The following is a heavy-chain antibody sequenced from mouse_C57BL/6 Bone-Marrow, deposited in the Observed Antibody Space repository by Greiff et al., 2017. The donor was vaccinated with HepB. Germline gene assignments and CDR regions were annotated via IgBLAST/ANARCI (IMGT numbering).Heavy chain of an antibody. V-gene: IGHV1-50*01. D-gene: IGHD2-5*01. CDR2: IDPSDSYT. J-gene: IGHJ2*01. CDR1: GYTFTSYW. CDR3: ARRDGTYSKGVDY. Sequence: QVQLQQSGAELVKPGASVKLSCKASGYTFTSYWMQWVKQRPGQGLEWIGEIDPSDSYTNYNQKFKGKATLTVDTSSSTAYMQLSSLTSEDSAVYYCARRDGTYSKGVDYWGQGTTLTVSS.